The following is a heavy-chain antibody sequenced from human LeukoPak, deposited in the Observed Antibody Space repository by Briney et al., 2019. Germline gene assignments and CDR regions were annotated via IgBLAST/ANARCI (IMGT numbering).Heavy chain of an antibody. J-gene: IGHJ5*02. V-gene: IGHV1-18*01. CDR3: ARDTLLWFGELEPNWFDP. D-gene: IGHD3-10*01. CDR2: ISAYNGNT. CDR1: GYTFTSCG. Sequence: ASVKVSCKASGYTFTSCGISWVRQAPGQGLEWMGWISAYNGNTNYAQKLQGRVTMTTDTSTSTAYMELRSLRSDDTAVYYCARDTLLWFGELEPNWFDPWGQGTLVTVSS.